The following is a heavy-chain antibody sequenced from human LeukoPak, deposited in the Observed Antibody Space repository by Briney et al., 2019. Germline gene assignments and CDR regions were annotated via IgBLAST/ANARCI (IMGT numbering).Heavy chain of an antibody. D-gene: IGHD6-13*01. V-gene: IGHV3-21*01. CDR3: VGKNPYSSYYGMDV. J-gene: IGHJ6*02. CDR2: ISSSSSYI. Sequence: GGSLRLSCAASGFTFSSYSMNWVRQAPGKGLEWVSSISSSSSYIYYADSVKGRFTISRDNAKNSLYLQMNSLRAEDTAVYYCVGKNPYSSYYGMDVWGQGITVTVSS. CDR1: GFTFSSYS.